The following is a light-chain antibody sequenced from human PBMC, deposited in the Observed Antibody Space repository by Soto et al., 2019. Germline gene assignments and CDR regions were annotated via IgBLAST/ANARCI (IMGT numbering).Light chain of an antibody. Sequence: EIVMTQSPATLSVSPGERATLSCRASQSVSSNLAWYQQKPGQAPKLLIYGASTRATGIPARFSGGGSGTEFTLTTISLQSEDYAVYYCQQYKNWPPHTFGGGTKVEIK. J-gene: IGKJ4*01. CDR2: GAS. V-gene: IGKV3D-15*01. CDR3: QQYKNWPPHT. CDR1: QSVSSN.